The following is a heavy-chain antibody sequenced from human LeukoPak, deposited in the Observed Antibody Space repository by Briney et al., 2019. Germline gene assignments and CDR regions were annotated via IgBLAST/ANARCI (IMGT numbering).Heavy chain of an antibody. Sequence: SGTLSLTCAVSGDSISNSNWWSWVRQPPGKGLEWIGEIYHTGSTNYNPSLKSRVTISVDKSKNQFSLKLSSVTAADTAVYYCARDRIYDSSGYPVWGQGTMVTVS. CDR2: IYHTGST. J-gene: IGHJ3*01. D-gene: IGHD3-22*01. CDR3: ARDRIYDSSGYPV. CDR1: GDSISNSNW. V-gene: IGHV4-4*02.